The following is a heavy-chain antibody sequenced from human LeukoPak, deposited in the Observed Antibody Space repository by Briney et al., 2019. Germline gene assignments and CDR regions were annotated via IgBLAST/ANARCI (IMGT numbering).Heavy chain of an antibody. Sequence: GRSLRLSCAASGFTFSKYGMHWVRQAPGKGLEWVAFIRYDETNKYYADSVKGRFTISRDNSKNTLYLQMNSLRTEDTAVFYCAKSLYIADSDITNPNWFDPWGQGTLVTVSS. CDR3: AKSLYIADSDITNPNWFDP. D-gene: IGHD3-3*01. CDR1: GFTFSKYG. V-gene: IGHV3-30*02. J-gene: IGHJ5*02. CDR2: IRYDETNK.